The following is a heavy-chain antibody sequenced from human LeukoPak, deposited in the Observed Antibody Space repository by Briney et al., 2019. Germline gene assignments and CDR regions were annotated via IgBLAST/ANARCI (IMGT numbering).Heavy chain of an antibody. CDR3: AREGPACSSTSCPFDY. Sequence: ASVKVSCKASGGTFSSYAISWVRQAPGQGLEWMGWINPNSGGTNYAQKFQGRVTMTRDTSISTAYMELSRLRSDDTAVYYCAREGPACSSTSCPFDYWGQGTLVTVSS. V-gene: IGHV1-2*02. J-gene: IGHJ4*02. CDR2: INPNSGGT. D-gene: IGHD2-2*01. CDR1: GGTFSSYA.